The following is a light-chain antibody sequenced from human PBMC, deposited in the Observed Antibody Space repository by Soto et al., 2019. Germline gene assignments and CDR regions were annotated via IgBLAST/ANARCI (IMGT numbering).Light chain of an antibody. Sequence: QSALTQPASVSGSPGQSITISRTGTSSDVGSYNLVSWYQQHPGKAPKLMIYEGSKRPSGVSNRFSGSKSGNTASLTISGLQAXDEADYYCCSYAGSSTYVFGTGTKVTVL. CDR1: SSDVGSYNL. CDR2: EGS. CDR3: CSYAGSSTYV. V-gene: IGLV2-23*01. J-gene: IGLJ1*01.